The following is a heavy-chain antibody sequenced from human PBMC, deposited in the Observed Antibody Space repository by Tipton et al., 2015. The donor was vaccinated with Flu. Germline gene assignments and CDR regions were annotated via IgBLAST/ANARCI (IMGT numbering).Heavy chain of an antibody. CDR3: AKGLDP. J-gene: IGHJ5*02. CDR2: IYSSGIT. V-gene: IGHV4-4*07. CDR1: GGSLSSFY. Sequence: TLSLTCTVSGGSLSSFYWSWIRQPAGKGLEWIGRIYSSGITKYNPSLKSRVTMSVDKSKNQFSLRLNSVTAADTAVYYCAKGLDPCGQGTLVTVSS.